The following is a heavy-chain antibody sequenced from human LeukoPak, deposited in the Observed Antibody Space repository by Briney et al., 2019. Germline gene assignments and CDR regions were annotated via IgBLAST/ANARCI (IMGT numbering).Heavy chain of an antibody. CDR1: GGSISSYY. V-gene: IGHV4-4*07. Sequence: SETLSLTCTGSGGSISSYYWSWIRQPAGKGLEWIGRIYTSGSTNYNPSLKSRVTMSVDTSKNQFSLKLSSVTAADTAVYYCARERVAATLLWFDPWGQGTLVTVSS. CDR3: ARERVAATLLWFDP. CDR2: IYTSGST. J-gene: IGHJ5*02. D-gene: IGHD2-15*01.